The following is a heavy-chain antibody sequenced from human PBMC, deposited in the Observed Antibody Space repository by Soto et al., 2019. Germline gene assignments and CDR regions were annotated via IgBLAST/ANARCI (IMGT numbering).Heavy chain of an antibody. Sequence: GGSLRLSCAASGFTFSSYGMHWVRQAPGKGLEWVAVISYDGSNKYYADSVKGRFTISRDNSKTIAYLQMNSLKTEDTAVYYCGRSFLSGPDYWGQGTVVTVSS. V-gene: IGHV3-30*03. D-gene: IGHD3-3*01. CDR1: GFTFSSYG. CDR3: GRSFLSGPDY. J-gene: IGHJ4*02. CDR2: ISYDGSNK.